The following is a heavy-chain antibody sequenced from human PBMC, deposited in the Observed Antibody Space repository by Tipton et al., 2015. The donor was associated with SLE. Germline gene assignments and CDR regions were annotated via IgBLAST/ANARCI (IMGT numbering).Heavy chain of an antibody. CDR1: GGSISGYS. CDR3: ARGQRRGRWLQLGYFDY. CDR2: IYYTGNT. V-gene: IGHV4-59*12. J-gene: IGHJ4*02. Sequence: TLSLTCTVSGGSISGYSWSWIRQPPGKGLEWIASIYYTGNTNYNPSLKTRVTISVDTSKNQFSLKLSSVTAADTAVYYCARGQRRGRWLQLGYFDYWGQGTLVTVSS. D-gene: IGHD5-24*01.